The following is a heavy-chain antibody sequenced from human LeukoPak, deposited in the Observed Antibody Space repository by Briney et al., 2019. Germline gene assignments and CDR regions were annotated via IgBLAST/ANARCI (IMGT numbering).Heavy chain of an antibody. CDR3: ARALYVAAFDI. D-gene: IGHD2/OR15-2a*01. J-gene: IGHJ3*02. V-gene: IGHV4-61*02. Sequence: PSETLSLTCTVSGGSISSGSYYWSWIRQPAGKGLEWIGRIYTSGSTNYNPSLKSRVTISVDTSKNQFSLNLSSVTAADTAVYYCARALYVAAFDIWGQGTMVTVSS. CDR1: GGSISSGSYY. CDR2: IYTSGST.